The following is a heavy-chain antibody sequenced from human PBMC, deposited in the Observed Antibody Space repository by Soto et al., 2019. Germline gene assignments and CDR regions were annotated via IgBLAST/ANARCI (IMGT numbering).Heavy chain of an antibody. CDR1: GFSLSTSGMC. J-gene: IGHJ5*02. D-gene: IGHD2-15*01. CDR3: ARLVVAATHRRWFDP. V-gene: IGHV2-70*01. Sequence: GSGPTLVNPTQTLTLTCTFSGFSLSTSGMCVSWIRQPPGKALEWLALIDWDDDKHYSTSLKTRLTISKDTSKNQVVLTMTNMDPVDTATYYCARLVVAATHRRWFDPWGQGTLVTVSS. CDR2: IDWDDDK.